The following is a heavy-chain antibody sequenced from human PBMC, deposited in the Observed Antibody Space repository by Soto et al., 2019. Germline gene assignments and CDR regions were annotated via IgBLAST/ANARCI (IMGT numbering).Heavy chain of an antibody. CDR2: LDYSGTT. V-gene: IGHV4-59*01. J-gene: IGHJ4*02. CDR3: ARDSFPPYSSSSKGFDY. Sequence: PSETLSLTCTVSGGSISSYYWNWIRQSPGKGLEWIASLDYSGTTNYNPSLKSRITTSVDPSKKQFCLKMRSVTAADTAVYYCARDSFPPYSSSSKGFDYWGQGSLVTVSS. CDR1: GGSISSYY. D-gene: IGHD6-6*01.